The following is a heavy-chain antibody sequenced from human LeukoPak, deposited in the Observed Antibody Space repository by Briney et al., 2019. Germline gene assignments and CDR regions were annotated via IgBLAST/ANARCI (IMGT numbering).Heavy chain of an antibody. D-gene: IGHD6-13*01. CDR2: ISGSGGST. J-gene: IGHJ4*02. CDR3: AKAYSSSWYVRLFDY. CDR1: GITFSSYA. V-gene: IGHV3-23*01. Sequence: GGSLRLSCAASGITFSSYAMSWVRQAPGKGLEWVSAISGSGGSTYYADSVKGRFTISRDNSKNTLYLQMNSLSAEDTAVYYCAKAYSSSWYVRLFDYWGQGTLVTVSS.